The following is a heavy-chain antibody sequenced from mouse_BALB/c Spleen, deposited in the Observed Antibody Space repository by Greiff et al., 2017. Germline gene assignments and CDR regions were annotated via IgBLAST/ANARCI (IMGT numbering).Heavy chain of an antibody. V-gene: IGHV5-9-1*01. CDR1: GFTFSSYA. J-gene: IGHJ4*01. D-gene: IGHD1-1*01. Sequence: EVMLVESGGGLVKPGGSLKLSCAASGFTFSSYAMSWVRQTPEKRLEWVATISSGGSYTYYPDSVKGRFTISRDNAKNTLYLQMSSLRSEDTAMYYCARNPHYGSEAYAMDYWGQGTSVTVSS. CDR2: ISSGGSYT. CDR3: ARNPHYGSEAYAMDY.